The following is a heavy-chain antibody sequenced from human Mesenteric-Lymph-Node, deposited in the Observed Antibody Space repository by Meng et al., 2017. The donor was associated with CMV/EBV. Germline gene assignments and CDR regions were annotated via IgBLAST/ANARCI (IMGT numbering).Heavy chain of an antibody. CDR1: GGFITNYY. V-gene: IGHV4-59*01. Sequence: SETLSLTCTVSGGFITNYYWSWIRQPPGKGLEWIGYIYYSGSTNYNPSLKSRVTISVDTSKNQFSLKLSSVTAADTAVYYCARDLGGGYNYHAFDIWGQGTMVTVSS. CDR2: IYYSGST. D-gene: IGHD5-24*01. CDR3: ARDLGGGYNYHAFDI. J-gene: IGHJ3*02.